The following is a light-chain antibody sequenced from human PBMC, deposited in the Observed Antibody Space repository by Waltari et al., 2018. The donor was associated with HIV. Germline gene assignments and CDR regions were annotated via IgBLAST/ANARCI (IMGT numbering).Light chain of an antibody. V-gene: IGKV1-39*01. CDR3: QQSYSTLMYT. CDR2: GAA. J-gene: IGKJ2*01. CDR1: QSISTY. Sequence: DIQMTQSPSSLSAFVGDRVTITCRASQSISTYLNWDQEKPGKAPNLLIYGAASLHSGVPSRFSGSGSGTEFTLTISSLQLEDFATYYCQQSYSTLMYTVGQGTKLEIK.